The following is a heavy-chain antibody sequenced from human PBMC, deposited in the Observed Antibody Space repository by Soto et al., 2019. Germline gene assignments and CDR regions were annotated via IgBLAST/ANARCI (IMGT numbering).Heavy chain of an antibody. J-gene: IGHJ4*02. D-gene: IGHD3-22*01. V-gene: IGHV3-23*01. Sequence: GGSLRLSCAASGFTFSSYAMHWVRQAPGKGLEWVSAISGSGVSTYYADSVKGRFTISRDNSKNTLYLQMNSLRAEDTAVYYCAKSPGRYYYDSSGYYHYDYWGQGTLVTVSS. CDR2: ISGSGVST. CDR3: AKSPGRYYYDSSGYYHYDY. CDR1: GFTFSSYA.